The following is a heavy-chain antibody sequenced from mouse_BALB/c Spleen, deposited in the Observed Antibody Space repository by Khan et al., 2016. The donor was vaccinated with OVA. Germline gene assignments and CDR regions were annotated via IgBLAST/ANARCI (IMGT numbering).Heavy chain of an antibody. CDR1: GFTFSSYG. D-gene: IGHD2-1*01. CDR2: INTNVGST. Sequence: EVELVESGGGLVQPGGSLKLSCAASGFTFSSYGMSWVRQTPDKRLELVATINTNVGSTYYPDSVKGRFTISRDNAKNTLYLQMSSLKSEDTAMYYLARVGIIYYGNYAYYFDYWGQGTTLTVSS. J-gene: IGHJ2*01. CDR3: ARVGIIYYGNYAYYFDY. V-gene: IGHV5-6-3*01.